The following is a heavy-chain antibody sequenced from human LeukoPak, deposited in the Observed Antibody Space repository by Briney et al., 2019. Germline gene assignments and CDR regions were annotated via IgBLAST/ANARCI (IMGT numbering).Heavy chain of an antibody. CDR1: GYTFTSYA. D-gene: IGHD6-19*01. Sequence: GASVKVSCKASGYTFTSYAMHWVRQAPGQRLEWMGWINAGNGNTKYSQKFQGRVTITRDTSASTAYMELSSLRSEDTAVYYCARGFISVAVAGSFDYWGQGTLVTVTS. J-gene: IGHJ4*02. CDR3: ARGFISVAVAGSFDY. CDR2: INAGNGNT. V-gene: IGHV1-3*01.